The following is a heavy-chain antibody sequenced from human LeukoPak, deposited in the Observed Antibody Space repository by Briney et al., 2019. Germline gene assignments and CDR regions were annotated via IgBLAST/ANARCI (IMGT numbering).Heavy chain of an antibody. CDR1: GFTFDDYA. CDR2: INWNSGSI. J-gene: IGHJ4*02. D-gene: IGHD2/OR15-2a*01. CDR3: ARGGGNYYFDY. Sequence: PGGSLRLSCAASGFTFDDYAMHWVRQAPGKGLEWVSGINWNSGSIDYADSVKGRFTLSRDNAKNSLYLQMNSLRAEDTAVYYCARGGGNYYFDYWGQGTLVTVSS. V-gene: IGHV3-9*01.